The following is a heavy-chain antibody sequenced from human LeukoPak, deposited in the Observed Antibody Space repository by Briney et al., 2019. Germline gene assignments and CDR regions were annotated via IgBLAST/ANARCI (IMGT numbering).Heavy chain of an antibody. D-gene: IGHD1-26*01. CDR2: IYYSGST. Sequence: SETLSLTCTVSGGSISSYYWSWIRQPPGKGLEWIGYIYYSGSTNYNPSLKSRVTISVDTSKNQFSLKLSSVTAADTAVYHCARRRSGSYYEYSDWGQGTLVTVPS. J-gene: IGHJ4*02. CDR3: ARRRSGSYYEYSD. CDR1: GGSISSYY. V-gene: IGHV4-59*08.